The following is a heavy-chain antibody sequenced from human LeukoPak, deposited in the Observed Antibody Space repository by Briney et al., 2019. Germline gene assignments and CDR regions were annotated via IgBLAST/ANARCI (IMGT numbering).Heavy chain of an antibody. V-gene: IGHV1-2*02. CDR3: ARDRPRGYSSGWREDYDDY. CDR1: GHTFTGYY. J-gene: IGHJ4*02. D-gene: IGHD6-19*01. CDR2: INPNSGGT. Sequence: ASVKVSCKASGHTFTGYYMHWVRQAPGQGLEWMGWINPNSGGTNYAQKFQGRVTMTRDTSISTAYMELSRLRSDDTAVYYCARDRPRGYSSGWREDYDDYWGQGTLVTVSS.